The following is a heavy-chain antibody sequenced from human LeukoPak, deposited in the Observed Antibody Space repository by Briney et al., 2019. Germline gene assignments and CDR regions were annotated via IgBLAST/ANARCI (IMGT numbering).Heavy chain of an antibody. Sequence: GGSLRLSCAASGFTFSSYSMNWVRQAPGEGLEWVSSISSSSSYIYYADSVKGRFTISRDNAKNSLYLQMNSLGADDTAVYYCATYSILNAREFRYWGQGTLVTVTS. CDR2: ISSSSSYI. CDR3: ATYSILNAREFRY. J-gene: IGHJ1*01. V-gene: IGHV3-21*01. CDR1: GFTFSSYS. D-gene: IGHD4-11*01.